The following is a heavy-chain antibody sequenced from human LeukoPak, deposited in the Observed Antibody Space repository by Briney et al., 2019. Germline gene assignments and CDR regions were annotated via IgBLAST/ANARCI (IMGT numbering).Heavy chain of an antibody. V-gene: IGHV3-11*04. Sequence: GGSLRLSCAASGFTFSDYYMSWIRQAPGKGLEWVSYISSSGSTIYYADSVKGRFTISRDNSKNTLYLQMNSLRAEDTAVYYCAKVIMITFGGVIAPLDYWGQGTLVTVSS. CDR2: ISSSGSTI. CDR1: GFTFSDYY. CDR3: AKVIMITFGGVIAPLDY. J-gene: IGHJ4*02. D-gene: IGHD3-16*02.